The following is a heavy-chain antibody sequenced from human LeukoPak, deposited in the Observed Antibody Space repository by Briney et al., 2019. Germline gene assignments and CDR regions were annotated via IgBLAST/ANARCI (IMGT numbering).Heavy chain of an antibody. CDR3: AREAVPAARYYYMDV. Sequence: GGSLRLPCAASGFTFSSYSMNWVRQATGKGLEWVSYISSSSSTIYYADSVKGRFTISRDNAKNSLYLQMNSLRAEDTAVYYCAREAVPAARYYYMDVWGKGTTVTVSS. J-gene: IGHJ6*03. D-gene: IGHD2-2*01. V-gene: IGHV3-48*01. CDR2: ISSSSSTI. CDR1: GFTFSSYS.